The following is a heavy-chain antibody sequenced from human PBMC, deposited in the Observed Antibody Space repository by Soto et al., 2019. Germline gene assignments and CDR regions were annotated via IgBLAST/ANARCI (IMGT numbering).Heavy chain of an antibody. CDR2: IYPGDHET. CDR1: GYTFSNFC. CDR3: ARSPRSSPYFDY. D-gene: IGHD6-13*01. J-gene: IGHJ4*02. V-gene: IGHV5-51*01. Sequence: PGESLKISCRCSGYTFSNFCIALVLHLPGKGLEWMGIIYPGDHETRYSPSFHGKVTISADKSINTAYLQWSSLEASDSAFYYCARSPRSSPYFDYWGQGALVTVSS.